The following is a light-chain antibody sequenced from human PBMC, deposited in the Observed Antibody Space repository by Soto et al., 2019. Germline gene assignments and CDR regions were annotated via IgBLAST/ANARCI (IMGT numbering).Light chain of an antibody. V-gene: IGLV2-23*01. CDR2: EDI. Sequence: QSALTQPASVSGSPEQSITISCTGTSSDVGSYNLVSWYQQHPGKAPKLMIYEDIERPSGVSNRFSGSKSGNTASLTISGLQTEDEADYYCCSYAGGTSVVFGGGTKLTVL. CDR3: CSYAGGTSVV. CDR1: SSDVGSYNL. J-gene: IGLJ2*01.